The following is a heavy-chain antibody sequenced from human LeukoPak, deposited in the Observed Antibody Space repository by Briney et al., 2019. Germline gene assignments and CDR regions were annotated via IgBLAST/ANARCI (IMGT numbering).Heavy chain of an antibody. CDR2: ISGSGGGT. D-gene: IGHD1-26*01. CDR1: GFTFSSIA. CDR3: AKDLGRYRNNFFDY. Sequence: GVSLRLSCAASGFTFSSIAMSWVRQAPDKGLEWVSTISGSGGGTYYADSVKGRFTISRDDSKNTLYLQMNSLRADDTAVYYCAKDLGRYRNNFFDYWGQGNLVTVSS. V-gene: IGHV3-23*01. J-gene: IGHJ4*02.